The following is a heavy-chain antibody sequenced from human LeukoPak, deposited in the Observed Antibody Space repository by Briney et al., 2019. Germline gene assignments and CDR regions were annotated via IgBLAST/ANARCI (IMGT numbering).Heavy chain of an antibody. V-gene: IGHV3-21*01. CDR2: ISSSSSYI. Sequence: GGSLRPSCAASGFTFSRHSINWVRQAPGKGLEWVSSISSSSSYIYYADSVKGRFTISRDDAKNSLYLQMNSLRAEDTAVYYCARLHITMVRGGQMPRFGSLYYMDAWGKGTTVTISS. CDR1: GFTFSRHS. D-gene: IGHD3-10*01. CDR3: ARLHITMVRGGQMPRFGSLYYMDA. J-gene: IGHJ6*03.